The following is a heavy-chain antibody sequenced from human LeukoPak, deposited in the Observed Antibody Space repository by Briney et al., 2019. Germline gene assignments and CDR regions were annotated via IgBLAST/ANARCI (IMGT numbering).Heavy chain of an antibody. CDR2: IYYRRTT. D-gene: IGHD6-13*01. CDR1: GGSISSSNW. CDR3: ARRETAGIAGYFQH. J-gene: IGHJ1*01. Sequence: PSGTLSLTCAVSGGSISSSNWWSWVRQPPGKGLEWIASIYYRRTTYYNPSLKSRVTISIDTSKNEFSLTLTSMTAADTAVYYCARRETAGIAGYFQHWGQGTLVTVSS. V-gene: IGHV4-4*02.